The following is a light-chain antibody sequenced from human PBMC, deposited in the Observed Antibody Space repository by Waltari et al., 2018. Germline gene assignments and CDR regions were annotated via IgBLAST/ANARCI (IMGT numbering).Light chain of an antibody. J-gene: IGKJ3*01. V-gene: IGKV4-1*01. CDR3: QQYYSSPGT. CDR1: QSVLSSSNNKHY. CDR2: WAS. Sequence: DIVMTQSPDSLAVSLGERATINCKSSQSVLSSSNNKHYLAWYQQKPGQPPKLVIYWASTRESGVPDRFSGSGSGTDFTRTIISLQAEDVAVYYCQQYYSSPGTFGPGNKVDIK.